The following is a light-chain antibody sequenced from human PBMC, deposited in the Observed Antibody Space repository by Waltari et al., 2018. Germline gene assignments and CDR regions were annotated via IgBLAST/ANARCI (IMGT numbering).Light chain of an antibody. Sequence: IMLTLSPGTLSLSPGERATLSCWASQGVTSASFAWYQQKPGQPPSLLIYGASTRAAVGPDRFSGWGADTNFTLTISRLEPEDFAVYYCHQYGYSPLFAFGPGTRVDVK. CDR3: HQYGYSPLFA. J-gene: IGKJ3*01. CDR1: QGVTSAS. V-gene: IGKV3-20*01. CDR2: GAS.